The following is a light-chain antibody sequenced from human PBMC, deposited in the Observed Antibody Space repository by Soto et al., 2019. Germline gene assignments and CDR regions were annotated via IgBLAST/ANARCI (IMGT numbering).Light chain of an antibody. CDR1: QSISSW. CDR3: QQYENYWT. CDR2: DAS. Sequence: DIHMTQSPSTLSSTAGDGVTITCRSSQSISSWLAWYQHKPGKAPKLLIYDASNLDSGVPSRFSGSGSGTEFSLTISNLQPDDCATYYCQQYENYWTFGQGTKV. J-gene: IGKJ1*01. V-gene: IGKV1-5*01.